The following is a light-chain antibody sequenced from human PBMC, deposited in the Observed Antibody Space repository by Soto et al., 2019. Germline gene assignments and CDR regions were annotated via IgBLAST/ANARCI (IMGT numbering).Light chain of an antibody. Sequence: DIQMTQSPSTLSASVGYRLTITCLAIQSIINWLAWYQQKPGKDPRFLIHQASVLETGVPSRFSRSGSETEFALTINSLQPDEFGVYYCQQYLNFPITFGQWTRLEIK. V-gene: IGKV1-5*03. CDR1: QSIINW. CDR2: QAS. J-gene: IGKJ5*01. CDR3: QQYLNFPIT.